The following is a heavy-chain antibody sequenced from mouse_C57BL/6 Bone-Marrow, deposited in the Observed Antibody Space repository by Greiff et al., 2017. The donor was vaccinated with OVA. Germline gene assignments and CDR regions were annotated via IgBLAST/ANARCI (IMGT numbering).Heavy chain of an antibody. V-gene: IGHV14-4*01. CDR3: TTFTALEEY. CDR1: GFNIKDDY. J-gene: IGHJ2*01. D-gene: IGHD1-2*01. Sequence: DVKLQESGAELVRPGASVKLSCTASGFNIKDDYMHWVKQRPEQGLEWIGWIDPENGDTEYASKFQGKATITADTSSNTAYLQLSSLTSEDTAVYYCTTFTALEEYWGQGTTLTVSS. CDR2: IDPENGDT.